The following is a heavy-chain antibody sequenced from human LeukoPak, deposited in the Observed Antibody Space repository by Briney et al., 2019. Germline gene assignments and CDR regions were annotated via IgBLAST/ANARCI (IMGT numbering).Heavy chain of an antibody. CDR2: IWYDGSNK. D-gene: IGHD3-10*01. CDR1: GFTFSSYG. J-gene: IGHJ4*02. CDR3: ARVFSSYYYGSGSYFYLDY. Sequence: GGSLRLSCAASGFTFSSYGMHWVRQAPGKGLEWVAVIWYDGSNKYYADSVKGRFTISRDNSKNTLYLQMNSLRAEDTAVYYCARVFSSYYYGSGSYFYLDYWGQGTLVTVSS. V-gene: IGHV3-33*01.